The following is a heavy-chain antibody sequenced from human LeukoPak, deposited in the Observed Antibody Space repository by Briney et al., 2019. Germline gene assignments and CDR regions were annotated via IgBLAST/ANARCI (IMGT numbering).Heavy chain of an antibody. CDR3: ARGEEMATRMGIDY. D-gene: IGHD5-24*01. V-gene: IGHV3-48*01. Sequence: GGSLRLFCAASGFMFTNYAMNWVRQAPGKGVEWVSYISSGGSTIYYADSVKGRFTISRNSAKNSLYLQMNSLRAEDTAMYYCARGEEMATRMGIDYWGQGTLVTVSS. J-gene: IGHJ4*02. CDR1: GFMFTNYA. CDR2: ISSGGSTI.